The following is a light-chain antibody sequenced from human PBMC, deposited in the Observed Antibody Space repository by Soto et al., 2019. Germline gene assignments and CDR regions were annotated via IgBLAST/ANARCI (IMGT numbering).Light chain of an antibody. Sequence: EIVLTQSPGTLSLSPGERATLSCRASQSVSNNYLAWYQQNPGQAPRLLIYGASNRATGIPDRFSGSGSGTDFTLTISRLELEDFAVYYCLQYGSSGTFGQGTKVDIK. CDR1: QSVSNNY. CDR2: GAS. CDR3: LQYGSSGT. V-gene: IGKV3-20*01. J-gene: IGKJ1*01.